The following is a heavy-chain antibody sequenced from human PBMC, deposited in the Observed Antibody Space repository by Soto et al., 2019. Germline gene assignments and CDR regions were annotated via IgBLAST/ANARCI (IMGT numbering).Heavy chain of an antibody. Sequence: QVQLVQSGAEVKKPGSSVKVSCKASGGTFSSYTISWVRQAPGQGLEWMGRIIPILGIANYAQKFQGRVTITADKSTSTAYMELSSLRSEDTAVYYCARDDFGELLHYYYGMDVWGQGTTVTVSS. CDR2: IIPILGIA. CDR3: ARDDFGELLHYYYGMDV. V-gene: IGHV1-69*08. J-gene: IGHJ6*02. D-gene: IGHD3-10*01. CDR1: GGTFSSYT.